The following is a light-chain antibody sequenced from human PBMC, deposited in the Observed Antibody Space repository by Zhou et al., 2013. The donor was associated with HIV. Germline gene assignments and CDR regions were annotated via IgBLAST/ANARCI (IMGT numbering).Light chain of an antibody. CDR1: QSVSNNF. Sequence: EIGLTQSPGTLSLSPGERAILSCSASQSVSNNFLAWYQQKPGQAPRLLIYGASTRATGIPDRFSGSASGTDFTLTITRLGPEDFAVYYCQQYNNWPPLTFGGGTRVEIK. J-gene: IGKJ4*01. V-gene: IGKV3-20*01. CDR3: QQYNNWPPLT. CDR2: GAS.